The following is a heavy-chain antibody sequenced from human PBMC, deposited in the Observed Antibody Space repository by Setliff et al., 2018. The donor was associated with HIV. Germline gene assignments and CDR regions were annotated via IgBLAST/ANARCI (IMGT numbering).Heavy chain of an antibody. D-gene: IGHD3-10*01. J-gene: IGHJ4*02. Sequence: SETLSLTCAVYGGSFSAYYWSWIRQSPGEGLEWIGEINHSGNTNYNPSLKSRVTMSGDTSKNQFSLNLTSVTAADTAVYFCARGLGRGSGTYYNPPGYWGPGTLVTVSS. CDR2: INHSGNT. V-gene: IGHV4-34*01. CDR3: ARGLGRGSGTYYNPPGY. CDR1: GGSFSAYY.